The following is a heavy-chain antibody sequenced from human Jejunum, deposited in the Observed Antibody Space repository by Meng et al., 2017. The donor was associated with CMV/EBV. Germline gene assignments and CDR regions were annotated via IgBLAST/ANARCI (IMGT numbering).Heavy chain of an antibody. CDR3: AKDVGY. CDR2: IEHDGSNK. D-gene: IGHD1-26*01. CDR1: GFTFSNYG. Sequence: VPVVGSGGGVVQPGGSLRLSFAAAGFTFSNYGIHWVRQAPGKGLEWVAFIEHDGSNKYYADSVKGRFTISRDNSKNTLYLQMNSLRVEDTAVYYCAKDVGYWGQGTLVTVSS. V-gene: IGHV3-30*02. J-gene: IGHJ4*02.